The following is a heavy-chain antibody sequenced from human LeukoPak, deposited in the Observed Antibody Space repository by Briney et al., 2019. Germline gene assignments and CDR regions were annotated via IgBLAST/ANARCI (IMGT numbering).Heavy chain of an antibody. J-gene: IGHJ3*02. CDR3: ARGPYSYDSSGAFDI. CDR2: IYYSGST. CDR1: GGSFSGYY. Sequence: SETLSLTCAVYGGSFSGYYWSWIRQPPGKGLEWIGYIYYSGSTNYNPSLKSRVTTSVDTSKNQFSLKLSSVTAADTAVYYCARGPYSYDSSGAFDIWGQGTMVTVSS. D-gene: IGHD3-22*01. V-gene: IGHV4-59*01.